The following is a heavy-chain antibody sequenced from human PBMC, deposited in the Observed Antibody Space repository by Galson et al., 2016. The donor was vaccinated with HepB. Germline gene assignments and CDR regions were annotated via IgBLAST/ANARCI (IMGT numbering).Heavy chain of an antibody. CDR1: GFTFSSYA. Sequence: SLRLSCAASGFTFSSYAMNWVRQAPGKGLEWVSIISGSSSSIYYADSMKGRFTVSRDNSKNTLYLQMNSLRAEDTSVYYCARDVRPRQPHYYGMDVWGQGTTVTV. V-gene: IGHV3-23*01. J-gene: IGHJ6*02. D-gene: IGHD1-1*01. CDR3: ARDVRPRQPHYYGMDV. CDR2: ISGSSSSI.